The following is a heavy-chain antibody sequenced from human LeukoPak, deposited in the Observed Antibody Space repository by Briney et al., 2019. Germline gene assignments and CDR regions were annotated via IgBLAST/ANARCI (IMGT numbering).Heavy chain of an antibody. D-gene: IGHD6-13*01. V-gene: IGHV3-7*01. CDR2: IKQDGSEK. CDR1: GFTFSSYW. Sequence: GGSLRRSGAASGFTFSSYWMSWVRQAPGKGLEWVANIKQDGSEKDYVDSVKGRFTISRDNAKNSLYLQMNSLRAEDTAVYYCARDRVAAAGIGPYGMDVWGQGTTVTVSS. J-gene: IGHJ6*02. CDR3: ARDRVAAAGIGPYGMDV.